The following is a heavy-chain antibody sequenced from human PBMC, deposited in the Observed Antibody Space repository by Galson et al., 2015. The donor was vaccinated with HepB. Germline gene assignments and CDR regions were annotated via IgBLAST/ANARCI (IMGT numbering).Heavy chain of an antibody. J-gene: IGHJ2*01. CDR2: ISYDGSNK. CDR1: GFTFSSYG. Sequence: SLRLSCAASGFTFSSYGMHWVRQAPGKGLEWVAVISYDGSNKYYADSVKGRFTISRDNSKNTLYLQMNSLRAEDTAVYYCARGRNYWYFDLWGRGTLVTVSS. V-gene: IGHV3-30*03. CDR3: ARGRNYWYFDL.